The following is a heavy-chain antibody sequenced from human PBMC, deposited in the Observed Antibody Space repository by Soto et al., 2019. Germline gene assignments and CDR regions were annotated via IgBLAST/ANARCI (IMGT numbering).Heavy chain of an antibody. Sequence: EVQLVESGGGVVRPGGSLRLSCAASGFTFDDYGMSWVRQAPGKGLEWVSGINWNGGSTGYADSVKGRFTISRDNAKNSLYLQMNSLRAEDTALYYCARDSSDYYDSSGITFDYWGQGTLLTVSS. CDR1: GFTFDDYG. CDR3: ARDSSDYYDSSGITFDY. D-gene: IGHD3-22*01. J-gene: IGHJ4*02. CDR2: INWNGGST. V-gene: IGHV3-20*04.